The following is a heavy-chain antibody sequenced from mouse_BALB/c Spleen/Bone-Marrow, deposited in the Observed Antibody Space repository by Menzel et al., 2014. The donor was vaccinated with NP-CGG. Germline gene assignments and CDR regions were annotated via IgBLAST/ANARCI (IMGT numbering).Heavy chain of an antibody. CDR2: IYPGNVNT. CDR1: GYTFTSYY. Sequence: VKLVESGPELVKPGASVRISCEASGYTFTSYYIHWVKQRPGQGLEWIGWIYPGNVNTKYNEKFKGKATLTADKSSSTAYMQLSSLTSEDSAVYFCARDDYAYWGQGTLVTVSA. CDR3: ARDDYAY. D-gene: IGHD2-4*01. V-gene: IGHV1S56*01. J-gene: IGHJ3*01.